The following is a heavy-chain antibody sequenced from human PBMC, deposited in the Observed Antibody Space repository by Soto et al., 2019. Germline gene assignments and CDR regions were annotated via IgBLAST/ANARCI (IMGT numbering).Heavy chain of an antibody. CDR1: GGSLSDSNW. V-gene: IGHV4-4*02. D-gene: IGHD2-8*02. CDR3: ASFTGTYYFDF. CDR2: ISHTGST. J-gene: IGHJ4*02. Sequence: PSDTLSLTCAVSGGSLSDSNWWSWFRQPPGKGLEWIGEISHTGSTNYNPSLQSRVTLSVDKSKNHFSLNLKSVTAADTAVYYCASFTGTYYFDFWGPGTLVTVSS.